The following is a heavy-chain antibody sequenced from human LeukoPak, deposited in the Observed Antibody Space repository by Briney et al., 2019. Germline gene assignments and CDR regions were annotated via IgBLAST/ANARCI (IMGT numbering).Heavy chain of an antibody. CDR3: ARGSRTPDY. J-gene: IGHJ4*02. V-gene: IGHV4-34*01. Sequence: GSLRLSCEASGFPFSSYAMTWVRQPPGKGLEWIGEINHSGNTNYSPSLKSRVTTSVDTSKIHFSLKLRSVTAADTAVYFCARGSRTPDYWGQGTLVTVSS. CDR1: GFPFSSYA. CDR2: INHSGNT.